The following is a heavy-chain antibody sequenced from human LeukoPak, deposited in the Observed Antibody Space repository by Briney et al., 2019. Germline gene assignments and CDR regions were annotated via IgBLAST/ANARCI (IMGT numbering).Heavy chain of an antibody. CDR2: IYYSGST. CDR1: GGSISSSSYY. Sequence: PSETLSLTCTVSGGSISSSSYYWGWIRQPPGKGLEWIGSIYYSGSTYYNPSLKSRVTISVDTSKNQFSLKLSSVTAADTAVYYCARRLELPGGIGWFDPWGQGTLVTVSS. D-gene: IGHD1-7*01. J-gene: IGHJ5*02. CDR3: ARRLELPGGIGWFDP. V-gene: IGHV4-39*07.